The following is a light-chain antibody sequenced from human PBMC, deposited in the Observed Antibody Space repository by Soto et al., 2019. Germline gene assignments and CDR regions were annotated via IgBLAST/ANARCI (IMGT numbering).Light chain of an antibody. CDR2: GTS. Sequence: EIVLTQSPGTLSLSPGERATLSCRASQSVSSSYLAWYQQKPGQAPRLLIYGTSIRATGIPDRFSGSGSGTDFTLTISRLEPADFAVYYCQQFGSSRFTFGPGTKVDI. CDR3: QQFGSSRFT. J-gene: IGKJ3*01. V-gene: IGKV3-20*01. CDR1: QSVSSSY.